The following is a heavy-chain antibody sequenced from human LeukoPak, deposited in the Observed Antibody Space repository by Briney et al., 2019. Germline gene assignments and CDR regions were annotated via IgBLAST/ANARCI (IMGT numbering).Heavy chain of an antibody. J-gene: IGHJ3*01. D-gene: IGHD2-8*01. V-gene: IGHV4-59*01. CDR3: ARDTYEYASHFEDVFDS. Sequence: PSETLSLTCTVSGGSIRTNYWSWIRQPPGKGQEWIGYAHSSGRTRSNPSLKSRVTISVDMSNKHLSLKLTSVTAADTAVYYCARDTYEYASHFEDVFDSWGQGTMVTVSS. CDR1: GGSIRTNY. CDR2: AHSSGRT.